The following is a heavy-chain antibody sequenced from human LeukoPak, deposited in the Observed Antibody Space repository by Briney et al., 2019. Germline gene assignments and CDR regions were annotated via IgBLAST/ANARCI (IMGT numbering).Heavy chain of an antibody. CDR2: IYPNSGGT. D-gene: IGHD6-19*01. CDR3: ARSEQFPYYMDV. V-gene: IGHV1-2*02. J-gene: IGHJ6*03. Sequence: ASVTVSCKASAYTFTGYYMHWVRQAPGQGLEWMGWIYPNSGGTNYAQKFQGRVTMTRATSISTAYMELSRLRSDDTAVYYCARSEQFPYYMDVWGKGTTVTVSS. CDR1: AYTFTGYY.